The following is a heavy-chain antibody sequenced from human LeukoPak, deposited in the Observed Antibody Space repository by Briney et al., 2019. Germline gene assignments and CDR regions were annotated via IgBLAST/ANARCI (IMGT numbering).Heavy chain of an antibody. CDR2: ISGSGGST. J-gene: IGHJ4*02. Sequence: GVLRLSCAASGFTFSSYAMSWVRQAPGKGLEWVSAISGSGGSTYYADSVKGRFTISRDNSKNTLYLQMNSLRAEDTAVYYCAKGTYFDFWSARGYYFDYWGQGTLVTVSS. D-gene: IGHD3-3*01. CDR3: AKGTYFDFWSARGYYFDY. CDR1: GFTFSSYA. V-gene: IGHV3-23*01.